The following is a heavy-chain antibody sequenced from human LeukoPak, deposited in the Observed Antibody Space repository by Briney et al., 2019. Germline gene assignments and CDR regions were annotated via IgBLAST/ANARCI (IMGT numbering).Heavy chain of an antibody. CDR3: ARVDRYHYYLDV. Sequence: SVKVSCKASGSTFSSYSITWVRQAPGQGLEWMGGIMPLFNTASYAQQFQGRVTITTDESTSTAYMELSSLRFEDTAMYYCARVDRYHYYLDVWGKGTTVTVSS. V-gene: IGHV1-69*05. CDR1: GSTFSSYS. J-gene: IGHJ6*03. CDR2: IMPLFNTA.